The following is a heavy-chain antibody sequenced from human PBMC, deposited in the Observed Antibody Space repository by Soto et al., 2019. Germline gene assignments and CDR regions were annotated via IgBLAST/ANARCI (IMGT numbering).Heavy chain of an antibody. CDR2: INAGNGNT. J-gene: IGHJ6*02. CDR3: ARDQVKGIVVVPAATYYYYYGMDV. Sequence: ASVKVSCKASGYTFTSYAMHWVRQAPGQRLEWMGWINAGNGNTKYSQKFQGRVTITRDTSASTAYMELSSLRSEDTAVYYCARDQVKGIVVVPAATYYYYYGMDVWGQGTTVTVSS. CDR1: GYTFTSYA. V-gene: IGHV1-3*01. D-gene: IGHD2-2*01.